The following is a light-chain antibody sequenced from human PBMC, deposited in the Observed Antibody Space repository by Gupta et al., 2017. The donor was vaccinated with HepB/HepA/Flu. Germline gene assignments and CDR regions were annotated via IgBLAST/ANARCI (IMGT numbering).Light chain of an antibody. V-gene: IGKV3-20*01. Sequence: EIVLTQSPVTLSLSPTERASLSCRASQSISYNYLAWYQQKPGRAPRLLIYDASNRLTGVPDRFSGSGSGTDFTLTISRLEPEDFAVYYCQRYGSSAYTFGQGTKLEIK. CDR1: QSISYNY. J-gene: IGKJ2*01. CDR3: QRYGSSAYT. CDR2: DAS.